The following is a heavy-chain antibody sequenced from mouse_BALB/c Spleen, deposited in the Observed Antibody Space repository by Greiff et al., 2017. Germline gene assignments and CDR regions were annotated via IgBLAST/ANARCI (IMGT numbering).Heavy chain of an antibody. CDR2: ISDGGSYT. Sequence: EVQRVESGGGLVKPGGSLKLSCAASGFTFSDYYMYWVRQTPEKRLEWVATISDGGSYTYYPDSVKGRFTISRDNAKNNLYLQMSSLKSEDTAMYYCARDLEYGSYGAWFAYWGQGTLVTVSA. CDR1: GFTFSDYY. CDR3: ARDLEYGSYGAWFAY. J-gene: IGHJ3*01. D-gene: IGHD2-10*02. V-gene: IGHV5-4*02.